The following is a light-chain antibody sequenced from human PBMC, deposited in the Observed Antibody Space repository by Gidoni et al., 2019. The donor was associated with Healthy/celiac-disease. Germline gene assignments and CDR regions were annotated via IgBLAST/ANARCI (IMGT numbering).Light chain of an antibody. CDR1: KLGAKY. Sequence: SYELPQPHSVSVSPGQTASITCSGDKLGAKYACWYQQKPRQSPVLVIYQDSQRPAGIPERFSGSTSGNTATLTISGTQAMDEADYYCQACDSSLRVVFGGGTKLTVL. V-gene: IGLV3-1*01. CDR3: QACDSSLRVV. CDR2: QDS. J-gene: IGLJ2*01.